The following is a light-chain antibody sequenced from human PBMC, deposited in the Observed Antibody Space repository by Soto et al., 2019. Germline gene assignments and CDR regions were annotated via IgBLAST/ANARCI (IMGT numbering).Light chain of an antibody. Sequence: QSVLTQPPSVSAAPRQTVTISCSGGSSNIGKNAVNWYQQLPGKAPKLLIFYSDLLSSGVSDRFSGSKSGTSASLAISGLQSEDEGDYYCASWDDSRNGVVFGGGTKVTVL. CDR1: SSNIGKNA. J-gene: IGLJ2*01. V-gene: IGLV1-36*01. CDR2: YSD. CDR3: ASWDDSRNGVV.